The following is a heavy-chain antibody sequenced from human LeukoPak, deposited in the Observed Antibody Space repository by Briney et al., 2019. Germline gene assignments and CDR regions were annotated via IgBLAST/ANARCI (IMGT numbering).Heavy chain of an antibody. CDR1: GFTFSSYS. J-gene: IGHJ6*02. D-gene: IGHD3-10*01. CDR2: ISSSSSYI. Sequence: GGSLRLSCAASGFTFSSYSMNWVRQAPGKGLEWVSSISSSSSYIYYADSVKGRFTISRDNAKNSLYLQMNSLRAEDTAVYYCARDIKVLLWFGDPTTYYYYGMDVWGQGTTVTVSS. V-gene: IGHV3-21*01. CDR3: ARDIKVLLWFGDPTTYYYYGMDV.